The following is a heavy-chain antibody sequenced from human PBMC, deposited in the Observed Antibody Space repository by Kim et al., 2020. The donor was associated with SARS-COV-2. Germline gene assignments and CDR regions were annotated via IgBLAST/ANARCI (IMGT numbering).Heavy chain of an antibody. CDR2: IYYSGST. D-gene: IGHD2-15*01. CDR3: ARVHGGVAATLDFSCWFDP. V-gene: IGHV4-31*03. Sequence: SETLSLTCTVSGGSISSGGYYWSWIRQHPGKGLEWIGYIYYSGSTYYNPSLKSRVTISVDTSKNQFSLKLSSVTAADTAVYYCARVHGGVAATLDFSCWFDPWGQGTLVTVSS. J-gene: IGHJ5*02. CDR1: GGSISSGGYY.